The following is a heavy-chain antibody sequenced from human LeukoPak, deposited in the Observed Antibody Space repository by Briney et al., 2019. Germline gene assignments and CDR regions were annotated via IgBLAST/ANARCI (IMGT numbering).Heavy chain of an antibody. CDR3: ARGRLGGFDS. CDR1: GYSFTNYN. Sequence: GASVKVSCKAAGYSFTNYNISWVRQAGGQGLECMGEMNPDTGDTLYGQKFRGRVTLTRNTSMMTAYMEIHNLRSEDTAVYYCARGRLGGFDSWGQGTLVTVSS. V-gene: IGHV1-8*01. CDR2: MNPDTGDT. J-gene: IGHJ4*02.